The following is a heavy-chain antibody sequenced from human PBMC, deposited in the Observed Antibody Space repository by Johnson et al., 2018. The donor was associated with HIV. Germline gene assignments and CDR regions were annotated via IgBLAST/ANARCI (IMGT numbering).Heavy chain of an antibody. CDR1: GFTFSTYG. J-gene: IGHJ3*02. CDR3: ARDQGGSSGWLHSNGAFDI. Sequence: QVQLVESGGGVVQPGRSLRLSCAASGFTFSTYGIHWVRQAPGKGLEWVAVIWYDGSNKNYTESVKGRFTISRDNAKNSLYLQMNSLRAEDTAVYYCARDQGGSSGWLHSNGAFDIWGQGTMVTVSS. CDR2: IWYDGSNK. V-gene: IGHV3-33*08. D-gene: IGHD6-19*01.